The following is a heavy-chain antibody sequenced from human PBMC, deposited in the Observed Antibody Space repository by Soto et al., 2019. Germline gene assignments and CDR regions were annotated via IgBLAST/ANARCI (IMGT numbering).Heavy chain of an antibody. CDR1: GGSISSGGYY. CDR2: IYYSGST. V-gene: IGHV4-31*03. J-gene: IGHJ3*02. Sequence: PSETLSLTCTVSGGSISSGGYYWSWIRQHPGKGLEWIGYIYYSGSTYYNPSLKSRVTISVDTSKNQFSLKLSSVTAADTAVYYCARGATMVRGAKGRAFDIWGQGTMVTVSS. CDR3: ARGATMVRGAKGRAFDI. D-gene: IGHD3-10*01.